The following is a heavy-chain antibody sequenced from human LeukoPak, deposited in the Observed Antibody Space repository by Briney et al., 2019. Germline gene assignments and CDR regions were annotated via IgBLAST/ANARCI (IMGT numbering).Heavy chain of an antibody. CDR1: GYTLTELS. CDR3: ATVLTMVRGVERRAFDI. D-gene: IGHD3-10*01. Sequence: ASVKVSCKVSGYTLTELSMHWVRQAPGKGLEWMGGFDPEDGETIYAQKFQGRVTMTEDTSTDTAYMELSSLRSEDTAVYYCATVLTMVRGVERRAFDIWGQGTMVTVSS. V-gene: IGHV1-24*01. CDR2: FDPEDGET. J-gene: IGHJ3*02.